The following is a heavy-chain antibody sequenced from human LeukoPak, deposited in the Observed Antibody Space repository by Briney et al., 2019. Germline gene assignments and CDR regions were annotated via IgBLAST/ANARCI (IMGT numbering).Heavy chain of an antibody. CDR3: ARGLLSGYYSDFDY. D-gene: IGHD3-22*01. Sequence: ASVKVSCKASGYTFTDYYMHWVRQAPGQGLEWMGWINPNSGGTNYAQKFQGRVTMTRDTSISIAYMELSRLRSDDTAVYYCARGLLSGYYSDFDYWGQGTLVTVSS. CDR1: GYTFTDYY. CDR2: INPNSGGT. J-gene: IGHJ4*02. V-gene: IGHV1-2*02.